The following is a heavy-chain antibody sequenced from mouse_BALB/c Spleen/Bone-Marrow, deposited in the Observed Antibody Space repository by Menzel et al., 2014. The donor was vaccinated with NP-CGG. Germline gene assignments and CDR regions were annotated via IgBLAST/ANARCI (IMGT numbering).Heavy chain of an antibody. CDR2: IYPVNVHA. V-gene: IGHV1S56*01. CDR3: ARWLLPYYAMDY. D-gene: IGHD2-3*01. Sequence: QVQLQQSGPELVKPGPSVRISCKASGYTFTNYYIHWVKQRPGQGLEWIGWIYPVNVHANFNEKFRGKATLTADKSSSTAYMQLSSLTSEDSAVYFCARWLLPYYAMDYWGQGTSVTVSS. CDR1: GYTFTNYY. J-gene: IGHJ4*01.